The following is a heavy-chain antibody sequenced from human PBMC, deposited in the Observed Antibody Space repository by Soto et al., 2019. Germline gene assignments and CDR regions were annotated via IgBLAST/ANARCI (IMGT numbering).Heavy chain of an antibody. CDR3: AGWGIVVVPAAKRRGDY. J-gene: IGHJ4*02. D-gene: IGHD2-2*01. V-gene: IGHV4-34*01. CDR2: IYHSGST. CDR1: GGSFSGYY. Sequence: QVQLQQWGAGLLKPSETLSLTCAVYGGSFSGYYWSWIRQPPGKGLEWIGEIYHSGSTNYNPSLKRRVTISVVTSKNQFSLKLSSVTAADTAVYYCAGWGIVVVPAAKRRGDYWGQGTLVTVSS.